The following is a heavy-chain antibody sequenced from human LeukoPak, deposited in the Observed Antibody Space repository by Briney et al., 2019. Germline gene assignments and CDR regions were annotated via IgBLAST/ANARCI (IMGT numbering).Heavy chain of an antibody. CDR3: ARGHNIGYDFWSGYYTWFDP. D-gene: IGHD3-3*01. Sequence: ASVKVSCKASGYTFTSYGISWVRQAPGQGLEWMGWITTYNGNTNYAQRLQGRVTMTTDTSTSTAYMELRSLRSDDTAVYYCARGHNIGYDFWSGYYTWFDPWGQGTLVTVSS. V-gene: IGHV1-18*01. CDR2: ITTYNGNT. CDR1: GYTFTSYG. J-gene: IGHJ5*02.